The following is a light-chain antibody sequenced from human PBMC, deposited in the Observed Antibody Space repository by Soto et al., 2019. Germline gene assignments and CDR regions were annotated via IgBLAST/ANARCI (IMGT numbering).Light chain of an antibody. V-gene: IGLV1-44*01. CDR1: SSNIGGNT. J-gene: IGLJ2*01. CDR3: SSWDDSPRGPV. CDR2: NNN. Sequence: QSVLTQPSSASGTPGQRVTISCSGGSSNIGGNTAHWYQQFPGTAPRLLIYNNNERPSGVPDRFSGSKSGTSASLAISGLQAEDEAMYYCSSWDDSPRGPVFGGGTKPTVL.